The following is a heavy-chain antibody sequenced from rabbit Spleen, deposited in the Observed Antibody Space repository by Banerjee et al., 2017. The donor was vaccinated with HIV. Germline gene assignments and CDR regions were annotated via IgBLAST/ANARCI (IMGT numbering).Heavy chain of an antibody. Sequence: QEQLVESGGGLVQPGGSLKLPCKASEFDFSSYGMSWVRQAPGKGLEWIGCINTITGKTVYATWTKGRFTISRASSTTVFLQVTRLTAADTATYFCARDLPEIIGWNFGFWGPGTPSPS. D-gene: IGHD1-1*01. CDR2: INTITGKT. CDR3: ARDLPEIIGWNFGF. J-gene: IGHJ6*01. V-gene: IGHV1S45*01. CDR1: EFDFSSYG.